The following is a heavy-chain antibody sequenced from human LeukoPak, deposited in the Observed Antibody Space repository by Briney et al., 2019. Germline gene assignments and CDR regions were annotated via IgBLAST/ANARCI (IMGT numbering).Heavy chain of an antibody. V-gene: IGHV4-34*01. CDR2: INHSGST. J-gene: IGHJ4*02. CDR3: ARAGGPDYYYDSSGTFDY. Sequence: SETLSLTCAVYGGSFSAYYWSWIRQPPGKGLEWIGEINHSGSTNYNPSLKSRVTISVDTSKNQFSLKLRSVTAADTAVYYCARAGGPDYYYDSSGTFDYWGQGTLVTVSS. D-gene: IGHD3-22*01. CDR1: GGSFSAYY.